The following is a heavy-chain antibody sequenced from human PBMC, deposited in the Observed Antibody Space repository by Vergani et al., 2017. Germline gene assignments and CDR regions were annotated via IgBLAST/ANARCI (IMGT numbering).Heavy chain of an antibody. D-gene: IGHD1-1*01. CDR3: ATKSCGTPGCQIGYFRE. V-gene: IGHV3-30*03. CDR2: ISYDGTQK. J-gene: IGHJ1*01. CDR1: GFTSSYYG. Sequence: QVHLVESGGGVVQPGRSQRLSCVVSGFTSSYYGMHWVRQAPGKGLEWVAVISYDGTQKYYADSVKGRFTISRDNSKSTLYLQMNSLRTEDTAVYYCATKSCGTPGCQIGYFREWGQGTLVTVSS.